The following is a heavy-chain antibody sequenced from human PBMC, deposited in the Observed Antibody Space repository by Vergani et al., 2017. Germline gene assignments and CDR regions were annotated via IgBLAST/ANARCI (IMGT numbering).Heavy chain of an antibody. V-gene: IGHV1-2*02. CDR2: INPNSGGT. Sequence: QVQLVQSGAEVKKPGASVKVSCKASGYTFTGYYMHWVRQAPGQGLEWMGWINPNSGGTNNAQKFQGRVTMTRDTSISTAYLELSRLRSDDTAVYDCARETGDPLSLDYWGQGTLVTVSS. J-gene: IGHJ4*02. CDR3: ARETGDPLSLDY. D-gene: IGHD7-27*01. CDR1: GYTFTGYY.